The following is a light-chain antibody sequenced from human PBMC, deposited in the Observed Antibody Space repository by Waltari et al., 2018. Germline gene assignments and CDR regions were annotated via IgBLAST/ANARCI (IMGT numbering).Light chain of an antibody. CDR3: LQYNDNPWT. J-gene: IGKJ1*01. CDR1: QVINTY. Sequence: DIQMTQSPSSLSASVGDRVTITCRSSQVINTYLNWYQQKPGKPPKRLVYAASSLEAGVPSRFSGSGSGTDFTLTISSLQPEDFATYYCLQYNDNPWTFGQGTKVEIK. V-gene: IGKV1-17*01. CDR2: AAS.